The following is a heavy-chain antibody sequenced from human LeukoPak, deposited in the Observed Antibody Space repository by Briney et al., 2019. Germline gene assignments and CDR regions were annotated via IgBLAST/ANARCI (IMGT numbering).Heavy chain of an antibody. J-gene: IGHJ6*02. V-gene: IGHV1-69*01. Sequence: SVKVSCKASVGTFSSYAISWVRQAPGQGLEWMGGIIPIFGTANYAQKFQGRVTITADESTSTAYMELSSLRSEDTAVYYCASISCSGGSCYSYYYYGMDVWGQGTTVTVSS. CDR2: IIPIFGTA. D-gene: IGHD2-15*01. CDR3: ASISCSGGSCYSYYYYGMDV. CDR1: VGTFSSYA.